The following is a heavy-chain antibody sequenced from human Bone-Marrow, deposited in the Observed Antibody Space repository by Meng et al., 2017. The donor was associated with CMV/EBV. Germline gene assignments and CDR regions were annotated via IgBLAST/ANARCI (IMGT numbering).Heavy chain of an antibody. V-gene: IGHV3-9*03. CDR2: ISWNSGSI. Sequence: SLKISCAASGFTFDDYAMHWVRQAPGKGLEWVSGISWNSGSIGYADSVKGRFTISRDNAKNSLYLQMNSLRAEDMALYYCAKGYYYDSSGLFDYWGQGTLVTVSP. J-gene: IGHJ4*02. CDR1: GFTFDDYA. CDR3: AKGYYYDSSGLFDY. D-gene: IGHD3-22*01.